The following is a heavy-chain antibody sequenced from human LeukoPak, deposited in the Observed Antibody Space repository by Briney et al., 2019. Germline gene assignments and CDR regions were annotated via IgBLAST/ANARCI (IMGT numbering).Heavy chain of an antibody. V-gene: IGHV3-30*18. CDR3: AKEGGFGTTFDY. CDR2: ISYDGSNK. J-gene: IGHJ4*02. CDR1: GFTFSSYG. Sequence: GGSLRLSCAASGFTFSSYGMRWVRQAPGKGLEWVAVISYDGSNKYYADSVKGRFTISRDNSKNTLYLQMNSLRAEDTAVYYCAKEGGFGTTFDYWGQGTLVTVSS. D-gene: IGHD3-16*01.